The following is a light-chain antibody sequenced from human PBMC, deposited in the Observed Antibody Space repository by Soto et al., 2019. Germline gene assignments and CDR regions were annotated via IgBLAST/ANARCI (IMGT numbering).Light chain of an antibody. CDR2: EVS. J-gene: IGLJ1*01. CDR3: CSYAGSSTYV. Sequence: SALTQPASVSGSPGQSITTSCTGTSSDVGSYNLVSWYQQHPGKAPKLMIYEVSKRPSGVSNRFSGSKSGNTASLTISGLQAEDEADYYCCSYAGSSTYVFGTGTKVTV. V-gene: IGLV2-23*02. CDR1: SSDVGSYNL.